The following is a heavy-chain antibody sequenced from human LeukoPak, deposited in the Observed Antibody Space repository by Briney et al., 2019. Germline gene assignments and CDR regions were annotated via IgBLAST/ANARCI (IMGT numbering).Heavy chain of an antibody. J-gene: IGHJ4*02. V-gene: IGHV3-30*18. D-gene: IGHD3-22*01. Sequence: PGGSLRLSCAASGFTFRNFVLNWVRQAPGKGLEWVAGILNDGSDKHYSDSVKGRFTISRDNSKNTLYLQMNSLRAEDTAVYYCAKDKGSGYYEGPVDYWGQGTLVTVSS. CDR1: GFTFRNFV. CDR3: AKDKGSGYYEGPVDY. CDR2: ILNDGSDK.